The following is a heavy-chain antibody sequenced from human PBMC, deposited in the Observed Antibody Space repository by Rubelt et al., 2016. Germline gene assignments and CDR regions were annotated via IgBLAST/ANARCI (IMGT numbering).Heavy chain of an antibody. CDR2: INPSGGST. J-gene: IGHJ4*02. V-gene: IGHV1-46*01. D-gene: IGHD4-17*01. Sequence: RAAGEGLEWIGIINPSGGSTSYAQKFEGRVTVTRDTSSSTVYMEVSSLRDEDTAMYYCARERGGVTTVTTPFDHWGQGTLVTVSS. CDR3: ARERGGVTTVTTPFDH.